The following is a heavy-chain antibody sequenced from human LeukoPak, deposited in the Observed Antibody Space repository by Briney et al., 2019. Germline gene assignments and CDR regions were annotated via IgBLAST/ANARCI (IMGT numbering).Heavy chain of an antibody. CDR2: INQNGSDK. CDR3: AREASQLGLRFLEWLSHFDY. D-gene: IGHD3-3*01. Sequence: GGSLRLSCAASGFTFSSYWMSWVRQAPGKGLEWVANINQNGSDKYYVDSVKGRFTISRDNAKNSLYLQMNSLRAEDTAVYYCAREASQLGLRFLEWLSHFDYWGQGTLVTVSS. V-gene: IGHV3-7*01. J-gene: IGHJ4*02. CDR1: GFTFSSYW.